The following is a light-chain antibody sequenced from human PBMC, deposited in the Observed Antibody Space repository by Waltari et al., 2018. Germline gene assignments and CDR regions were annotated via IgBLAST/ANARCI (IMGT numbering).Light chain of an antibody. CDR3: LIYYGGIVV. V-gene: IGLV7-43*01. CDR1: TGAVTSGNY. J-gene: IGLJ2*01. CDR2: TTN. Sequence: QTVVTQEPSLTVSPGGTITLTCASSTGAVTSGNYPNWFQQKPGQAPRPLIYTTNNKHSWTPARFAGSLLGGKAALTLSGVQPEDEADYYCLIYYGGIVVFGGWTKLTVL.